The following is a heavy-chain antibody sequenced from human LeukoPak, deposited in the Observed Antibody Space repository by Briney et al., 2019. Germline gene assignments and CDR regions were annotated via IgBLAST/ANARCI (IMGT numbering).Heavy chain of an antibody. CDR2: ISSSSSTI. V-gene: IGHV3-48*04. Sequence: GGSLRLSCAASGVTFSSYSMNWVRQAPGKGLEWVSYISSSSSTIYYADSVKGRFTISRDNAKNSLYLQMNSLRAEDTAVYYCAIGTGTFPYWGQGTLVTVSS. CDR3: AIGTGTFPY. D-gene: IGHD1-1*01. J-gene: IGHJ4*02. CDR1: GVTFSSYS.